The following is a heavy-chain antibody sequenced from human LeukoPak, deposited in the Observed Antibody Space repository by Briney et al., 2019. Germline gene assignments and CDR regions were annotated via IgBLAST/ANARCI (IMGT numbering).Heavy chain of an antibody. J-gene: IGHJ2*01. CDR2: IRFDGNNK. V-gene: IGHV3-30*02. CDR3: AKVNWYFDL. Sequence: PGGSLRLSCAASGFTFGYYGMHWVRQAPGKGLEWVAFIRFDGNNKYYADSVKGRFTISRDNSNNTLYLQMNSLRVEDTAVYYCAKVNWYFDLWGRGTLVTVSS. CDR1: GFTFGYYG.